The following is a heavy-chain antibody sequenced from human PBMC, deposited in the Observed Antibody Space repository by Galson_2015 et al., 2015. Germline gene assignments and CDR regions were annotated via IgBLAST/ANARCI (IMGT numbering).Heavy chain of an antibody. D-gene: IGHD3-3*01. J-gene: IGHJ4*02. CDR3: ARDGHDFFDRGDYFDY. Sequence: SVKVSCKASGYTVTRYGISWVRQAPGHGLEWMGWISAYSGNRNYAQKVQGRVTMTIDTSTGTAYMELRNLRSDDTAVYYCARDGHDFFDRGDYFDYWGQGTLVTVSS. CDR1: GYTVTRYG. V-gene: IGHV1-18*04. CDR2: ISAYSGNR.